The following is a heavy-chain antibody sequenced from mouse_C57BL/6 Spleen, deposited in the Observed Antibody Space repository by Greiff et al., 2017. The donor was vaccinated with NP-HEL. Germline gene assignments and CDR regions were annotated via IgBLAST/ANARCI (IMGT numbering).Heavy chain of an antibody. CDR3: ARHEDRRYGNYGYYFDY. D-gene: IGHD2-10*02. V-gene: IGHV1-62-2*01. CDR2: FYPGSGSI. CDR1: GYTFTEYT. J-gene: IGHJ2*01. Sequence: QVHVKQSGAELVKPGASVKLSCKASGYTFTEYTIHWVKQRSGQGLEWIGWFYPGSGSIKYNEKFKDKATLTADKSSSTVYMELSRLTSEDSAVYFCARHEDRRYGNYGYYFDYWGQGTTLTVSS.